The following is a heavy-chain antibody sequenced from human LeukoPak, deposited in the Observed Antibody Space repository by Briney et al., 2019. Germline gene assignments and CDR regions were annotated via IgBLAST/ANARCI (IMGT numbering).Heavy chain of an antibody. D-gene: IGHD1-26*01. Sequence: ESGPALVKPTQTLTLTCTFSGFSISTSGMSVSWIRQPPGKALEWLARIDWDDDKYYSTSVKTRLTLSKDTYKNQVVITMANMDPVDTATYYCARMGSGNYRFDYWGQGALVTVSS. V-gene: IGHV2-70*11. CDR2: IDWDDDK. J-gene: IGHJ4*02. CDR3: ARMGSGNYRFDY. CDR1: GFSISTSGMS.